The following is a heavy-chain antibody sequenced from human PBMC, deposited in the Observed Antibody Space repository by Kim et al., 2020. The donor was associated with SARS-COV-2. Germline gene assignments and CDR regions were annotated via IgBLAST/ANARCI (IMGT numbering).Heavy chain of an antibody. J-gene: IGHJ3*02. CDR1: GGSISSYY. CDR2: IYSSGST. D-gene: IGHD3-10*01. Sequence: SETLSLTCTVSGGSISSYYWNWIRQPPGKGLEWIGYIYSSGSTNYNPSLKSRVTISVDTSKNQFSLKLSSVTAADTAVYYCARDFGGGAFDIWGQGPMVTVSS. V-gene: IGHV4-59*13. CDR3: ARDFGGGAFDI.